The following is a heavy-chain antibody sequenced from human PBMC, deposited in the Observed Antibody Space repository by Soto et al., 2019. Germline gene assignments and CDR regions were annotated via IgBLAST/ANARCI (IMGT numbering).Heavy chain of an antibody. CDR2: IYYTGIT. Sequence: PSETLSLTCTVFGDSISAHYWSWIRQPPGKGLEWIGYIYYTGITIYNPSLKSRVSISLDTSKKQFSLKLSSVTAADTAVYYCARYKSDGVFGVVLAVCGQGTTVTVSS. D-gene: IGHD3-3*01. J-gene: IGHJ6*02. CDR1: GDSISAHY. CDR3: ARYKSDGVFGVVLAV. V-gene: IGHV4-59*11.